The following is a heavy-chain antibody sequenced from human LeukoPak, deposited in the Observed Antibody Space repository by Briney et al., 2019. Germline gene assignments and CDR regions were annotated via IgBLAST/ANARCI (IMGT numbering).Heavy chain of an antibody. CDR2: IRYDGSNK. J-gene: IGHJ6*03. CDR3: ATSSYMDV. V-gene: IGHV3-30*02. CDR1: GFTFSSYA. Sequence: QSGGSLRLSCAASGFTFSSYAMGWVRQAPGKGLEWVAFIRYDGSNKYYADSVKGRFTISRDNSKNTLYLQMNSLRAEDTAVYYCATSSYMDVWGKGTTVTISS. D-gene: IGHD2-2*01.